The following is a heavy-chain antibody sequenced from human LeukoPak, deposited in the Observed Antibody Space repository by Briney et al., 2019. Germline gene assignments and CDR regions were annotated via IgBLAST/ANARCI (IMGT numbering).Heavy chain of an antibody. CDR1: GYSISSGYY. CDR3: ASGVSEAVAGY. V-gene: IGHV4-38-2*02. D-gene: IGHD6-19*01. J-gene: IGHJ4*02. CDR2: IYHSGST. Sequence: RPSETLSLTCTVSGYSISSGYYWGWIRQPPGKGLEWIGSIYHSGSTYYNPSLKSRVTISVDRSKNQFSLKLSSVTAADTAVYYCASGVSEAVAGYWGQGTLVTVSS.